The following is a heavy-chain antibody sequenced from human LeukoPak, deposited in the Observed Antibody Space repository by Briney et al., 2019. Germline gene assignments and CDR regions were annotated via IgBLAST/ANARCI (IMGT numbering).Heavy chain of an antibody. CDR2: IYYSGST. Sequence: SETLSLTCTVSGGSISSGDYYWSWIRQPPGTGLEWIGYIYYSGSTYYNPSLKSRVTISVDTSKNQFSLKLSFVTAADTAVYYCARVSDAFDIWGQGTMVTVSS. CDR1: GGSISSGDYY. CDR3: ARVSDAFDI. J-gene: IGHJ3*02. V-gene: IGHV4-30-4*01.